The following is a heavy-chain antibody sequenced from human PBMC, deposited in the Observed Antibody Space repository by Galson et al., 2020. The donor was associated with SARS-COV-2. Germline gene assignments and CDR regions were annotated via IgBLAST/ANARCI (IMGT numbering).Heavy chain of an antibody. CDR3: AKDSVLTARRGDNYFDY. Sequence: GGSLRLSCTASGFSFSNYGMHWVHQAPGKGLEWAALISYDGSNKWYADSVKGRFTISRDNSKSTLYLQIDSLRAEDTAVYYCAKDSVLTARRGDNYFDYWGQGTLVSVSS. D-gene: IGHD2-21*02. J-gene: IGHJ4*02. CDR1: GFSFSNYG. CDR2: ISYDGSNK. V-gene: IGHV3-30*18.